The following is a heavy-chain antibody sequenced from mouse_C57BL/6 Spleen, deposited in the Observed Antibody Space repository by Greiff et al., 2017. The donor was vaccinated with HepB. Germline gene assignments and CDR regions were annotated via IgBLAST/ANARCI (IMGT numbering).Heavy chain of an antibody. D-gene: IGHD1-1*01. CDR2: IDPSDSYT. CDR1: GYTFTSYW. V-gene: IGHV1-69*01. CDR3: ARSGGLLSYYFDY. J-gene: IGHJ2*01. Sequence: VQLQQPGAELVMPGASVKLSCKASGYTFTSYWMHWVKQRPGQGLEWIGEIDPSDSYTNYNQKFKGKSTLTVDKSSSTAYMQLSSLTSEDSAVYYCARSGGLLSYYFDYWGQGTTFTVSS.